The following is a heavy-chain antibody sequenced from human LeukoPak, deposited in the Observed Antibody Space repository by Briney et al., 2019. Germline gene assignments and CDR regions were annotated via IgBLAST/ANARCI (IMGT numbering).Heavy chain of an antibody. CDR1: GFTFSCYA. CDR3: ATSSYCSGGSCYLGLDY. D-gene: IGHD2-15*01. CDR2: ISGSGGST. V-gene: IGHV3-23*01. Sequence: GGSLRLSCAASGFTFSCYAMSWVRQAPGTGLEWVSAISGSGGSTYYADSVKGRFTISRDNSKNTLYVQMNSVRAEDTAVYYCATSSYCSGGSCYLGLDYWGQGTLVTVSS. J-gene: IGHJ4*02.